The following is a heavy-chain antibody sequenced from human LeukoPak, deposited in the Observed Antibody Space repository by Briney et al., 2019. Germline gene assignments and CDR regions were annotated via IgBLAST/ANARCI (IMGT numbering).Heavy chain of an antibody. CDR2: ISGSGGST. D-gene: IGHD3-22*01. V-gene: IGHV3-23*01. CDR1: GFTFSSYA. CDR3: AKDRYDSTGYYYGLFDY. Sequence: PGGSLRLSCAASGFTFSSYAMSWVRQAPGKGLEWVSAISGSGGSTHYADSVKGRSTISRDNSKNTLYLQMNSLRAEDTAVYYCAKDRYDSTGYYYGLFDYWGQGTLVTVSS. J-gene: IGHJ4*02.